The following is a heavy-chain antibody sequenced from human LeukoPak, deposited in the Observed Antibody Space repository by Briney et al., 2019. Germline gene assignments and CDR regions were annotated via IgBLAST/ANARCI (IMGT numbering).Heavy chain of an antibody. CDR3: TRDRLGGFDI. CDR1: GFTFSSYW. CDR2: INTDGSSA. J-gene: IGHJ3*02. Sequence: GGSLRLSCAASGFTFSSYWMHWVRHAPGKGRGWVSRINTDGSSAIHADAVKGGCTISRDNAKNTLYLQMNSLRAEDTAVYYCTRDRLGGFDIWGQGTMVTVSS. V-gene: IGHV3-74*01.